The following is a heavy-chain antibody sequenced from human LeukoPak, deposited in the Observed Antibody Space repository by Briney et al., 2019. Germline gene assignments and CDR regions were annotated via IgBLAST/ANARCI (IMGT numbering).Heavy chain of an antibody. CDR1: GFDFSSHA. CDR2: IQFHGSDI. CDR3: AKDNPIEKVPGLGPGS. Sequence: GGSLRLSCVASGFDFSSHAMTWVRQAPGRGLEWVAFIQFHGSDIFYADSVEGRFTISRDNSKNTLYLQMNSLRPEDTAVYYCAKDNPIEKVPGLGPGSWGQGTLVTVSS. J-gene: IGHJ5*02. V-gene: IGHV3-30*02. D-gene: IGHD2-2*01.